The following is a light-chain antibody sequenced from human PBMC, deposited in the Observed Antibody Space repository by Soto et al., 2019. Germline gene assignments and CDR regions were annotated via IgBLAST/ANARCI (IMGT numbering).Light chain of an antibody. J-gene: IGKJ5*01. CDR1: QSVSSY. CDR3: QQRSNWPPT. Sequence: ESRLKQPTAAVSLNTGERATLSCRASQSVSSYLAWYQQKPGQAPRLLIYDASNRATGIPARFSGSGSGTDFTLTISSLEPEDFAVSYWQQRSNWPPTFGEGTRLEIK. V-gene: IGKV3-11*01. CDR2: DAS.